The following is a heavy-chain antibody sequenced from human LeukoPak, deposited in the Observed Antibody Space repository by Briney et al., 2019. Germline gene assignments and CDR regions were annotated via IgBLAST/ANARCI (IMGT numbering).Heavy chain of an antibody. D-gene: IGHD3-22*01. CDR2: ISGSGGST. CDR3: AKDHRSGYYFTLFDY. Sequence: GSLRLSCASSGFTFSSYAMSWVRQAPGKGLEWVSAISGSGGSTYYADSVKGPFTISRDNSKNTLYLQMNSLRAEDTAVYYCAKDHRSGYYFTLFDYWGQGTLVTVSS. CDR1: GFTFSSYA. J-gene: IGHJ4*02. V-gene: IGHV3-23*01.